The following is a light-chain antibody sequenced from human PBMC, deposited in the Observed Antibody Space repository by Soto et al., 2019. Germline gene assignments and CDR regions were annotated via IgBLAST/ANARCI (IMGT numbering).Light chain of an antibody. CDR3: QHYDTAPLP. Sequence: EIVLTQSPGTLSLSPGEGATLSFRASQSVPKNYLGWYKQKTGQSPRLLIYDVSNRATDVPDRFSGSGSETDFNLTISGLEPEDFAVYYCQHYDTAPLPFGGGTKLEIK. V-gene: IGKV3-20*01. J-gene: IGKJ4*01. CDR1: QSVPKNY. CDR2: DVS.